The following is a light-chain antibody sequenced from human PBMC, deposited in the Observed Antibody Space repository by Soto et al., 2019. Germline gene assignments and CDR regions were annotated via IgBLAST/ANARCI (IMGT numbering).Light chain of an antibody. CDR3: RQQYNYSRT. Sequence: IQITQCPCSLTASVGDRVTITCRTSQGISSYLAWYQQKPGKSAKLLIYAASTLQSGVPSRFSGSRSGTDFTLTTSSLQPEDYATYYCRQQYNYSRTFGQGTKVDI. CDR1: QGISSY. V-gene: IGKV1-9*01. CDR2: AAS. J-gene: IGKJ1*01.